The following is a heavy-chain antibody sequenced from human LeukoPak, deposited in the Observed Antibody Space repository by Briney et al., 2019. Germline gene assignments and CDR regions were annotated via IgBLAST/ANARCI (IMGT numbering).Heavy chain of an antibody. Sequence: SETLSLTCTVSGGSISSSSYYWGWIRQPPGKGLEWIGSIYYSGSTYYNPSLKSRVTISVDTSKNQFSLKLSSVTAADTAVYYCARGGGYCSGGSCYSLYYFDYWGQGTLVVVSS. D-gene: IGHD2-15*01. CDR1: GGSISSSSYY. V-gene: IGHV4-39*07. J-gene: IGHJ4*02. CDR3: ARGGGYCSGGSCYSLYYFDY. CDR2: IYYSGST.